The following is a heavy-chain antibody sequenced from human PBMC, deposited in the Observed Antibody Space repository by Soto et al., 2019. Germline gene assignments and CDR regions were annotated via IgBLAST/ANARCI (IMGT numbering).Heavy chain of an antibody. CDR3: TKANRYCSGANCFTFDY. D-gene: IGHD2-15*01. Sequence: GSPRLCCTACGFTVCNYAMSGVRQDPGKGLEWVSTFSSGGGGTYYADSVKGRFTISRDNSKNTLSLQMNSLRAEDTAVYYCTKANRYCSGANCFTFDYWGLGTLVTVSS. V-gene: IGHV3-23*01. CDR2: FSSGGGGT. J-gene: IGHJ4*02. CDR1: GFTVCNYA.